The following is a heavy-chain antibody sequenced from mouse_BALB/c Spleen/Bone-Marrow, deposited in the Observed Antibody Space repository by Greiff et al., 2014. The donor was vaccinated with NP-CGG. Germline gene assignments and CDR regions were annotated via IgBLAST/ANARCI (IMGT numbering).Heavy chain of an antibody. V-gene: IGHV2-6-5*01. CDR3: AKHDTTVVLDY. D-gene: IGHD1-1*01. J-gene: IGHJ2*01. Sequence: VMLEESGPGLVAPSQSLSITCTVSGFSLTDYGVSWIRQPPGKGLEWLGVIWGGGITYYNSTLKSRLSISKDNSKSQVFLKMNSLQTDDTAMYYCAKHDTTVVLDYWGQGTTLTVSS. CDR1: GFSLTDYG. CDR2: IWGGGIT.